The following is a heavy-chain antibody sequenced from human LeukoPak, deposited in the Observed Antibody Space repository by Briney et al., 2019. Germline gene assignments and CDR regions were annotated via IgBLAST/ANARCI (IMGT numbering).Heavy chain of an antibody. V-gene: IGHV3-74*01. Sequence: PGGSLRLSCAASGFTFSSYWMHWVRQAPGKGLVWVSRINSDGSSTTYADSVKGRFTISRDNAKNTLYLQMNSLRAEDTALYYCAKDRSCTNDICHGDFDYWGQGTLVTVSS. J-gene: IGHJ4*02. CDR3: AKDRSCTNDICHGDFDY. D-gene: IGHD2-8*01. CDR1: GFTFSSYW. CDR2: INSDGSST.